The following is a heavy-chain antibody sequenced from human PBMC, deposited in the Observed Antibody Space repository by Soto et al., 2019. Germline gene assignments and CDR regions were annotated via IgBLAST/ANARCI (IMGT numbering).Heavy chain of an antibody. CDR3: VRDGTKTLRDWFDP. V-gene: IGHV4-4*07. CDR2: IYATGTT. CDR1: GASISGFY. J-gene: IGHJ5*02. D-gene: IGHD1-1*01. Sequence: SETLSLTCTVSGASISGFYWSWIRKSAGKGLEWIGRIYATGTTDYNPFLKSRVMMSVDTSKKQFSLKLRSVTAADTAVYYCVRDGTKTLRDWFDPWGQGISVTVYS.